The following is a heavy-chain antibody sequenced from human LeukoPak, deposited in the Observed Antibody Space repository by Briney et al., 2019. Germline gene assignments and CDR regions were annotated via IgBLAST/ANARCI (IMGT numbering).Heavy chain of an antibody. Sequence: PGGSLRLSCAASGFTFSYYGMHWVRQAPGKGLEWVAFIRFDGNDKYYAESVKGRFTISKDTSRNTLYLQMNSLRPEDTAMYYCAKDLMRDRWFGESWGQGTLVTVSS. J-gene: IGHJ5*02. CDR1: GFTFSYYG. CDR2: IRFDGNDK. D-gene: IGHD3-10*01. CDR3: AKDLMRDRWFGES. V-gene: IGHV3-30*02.